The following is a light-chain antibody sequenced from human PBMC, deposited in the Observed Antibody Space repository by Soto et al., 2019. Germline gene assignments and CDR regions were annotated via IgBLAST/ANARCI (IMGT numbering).Light chain of an antibody. CDR1: SSDVGGYKY. CDR2: EVS. J-gene: IGLJ1*01. CDR3: TSFTSSSTYV. V-gene: IGLV2-14*01. Sequence: QSVLTQPASVSESPGQSITISCTGTSSDVGGYKYVSWYQQHPGKAPKLMIYEVSNRPSGVSNRFSGSKSGNTASLTISGLQAEDEADYYCTSFTSSSTYVFGSGTKLTVL.